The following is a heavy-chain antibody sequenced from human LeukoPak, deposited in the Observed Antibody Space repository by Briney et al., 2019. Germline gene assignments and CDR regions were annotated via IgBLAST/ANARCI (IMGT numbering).Heavy chain of an antibody. Sequence: ASVKVSCKASGGTFSSYAISWVRQAPGQGLEWMGGIIPIFGTANYAQKFQGRVTITADESTSTAYMELSSLRSEDTAVYYCAKSLGYCSGGTCYPHFDYWGQGTLVTVSS. CDR1: GGTFSSYA. J-gene: IGHJ4*02. CDR3: AKSLGYCSGGTCYPHFDY. CDR2: IIPIFGTA. D-gene: IGHD2-15*01. V-gene: IGHV1-69*13.